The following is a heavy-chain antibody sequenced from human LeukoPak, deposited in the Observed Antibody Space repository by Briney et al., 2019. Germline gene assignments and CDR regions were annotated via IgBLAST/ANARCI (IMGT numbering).Heavy chain of an antibody. D-gene: IGHD5-18*01. Sequence: PSETLSLTGTGSGGSISNYYWSWIRQPPGKGLEWIGHIYYSGSTTYNPFLKSRVTISLDTSKNQFSLKLSSVTAADTAVYYCARHAVLYSYGSGAHYWGQGTLVTVSS. CDR3: ARHAVLYSYGSGAHY. V-gene: IGHV4-59*08. J-gene: IGHJ4*02. CDR2: IYYSGST. CDR1: GGSISNYY.